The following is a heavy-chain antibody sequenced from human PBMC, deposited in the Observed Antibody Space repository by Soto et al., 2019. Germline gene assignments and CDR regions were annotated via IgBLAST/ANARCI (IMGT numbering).Heavy chain of an antibody. V-gene: IGHV5-10-1*01. CDR3: ARHVPDYDILTGYGYGMDV. CDR2: IDPSDSYT. Sequence: GESLKISCKGSGYSFTIYWISWVRQMPGKGLEWMGRIDPSDSYTNYSPSFQGHVTISADKSISTAYLQWSSLKASDTAMYYCARHVPDYDILTGYGYGMDVWGQGTTVTVSS. J-gene: IGHJ6*02. CDR1: GYSFTIYW. D-gene: IGHD3-9*01.